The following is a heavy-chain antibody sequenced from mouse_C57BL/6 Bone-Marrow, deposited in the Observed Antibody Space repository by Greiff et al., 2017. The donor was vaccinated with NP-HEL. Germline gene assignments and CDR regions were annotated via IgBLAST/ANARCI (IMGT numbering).Heavy chain of an antibody. CDR2: IDPSDSYT. CDR3: ALYGNYLAAY. D-gene: IGHD2-1*01. J-gene: IGHJ3*01. CDR1: GYTFTSYW. Sequence: VQLQQPGAELVMPGASVKLSCKASGYTFTSYWMHWVKQRPGQGLEWIGEIDPSDSYTNYNQKFKGKSTLTVDKSSSTAYMQLSSLTSEDSAVYYCALYGNYLAAYWGQGTLVTVSA. V-gene: IGHV1-69*01.